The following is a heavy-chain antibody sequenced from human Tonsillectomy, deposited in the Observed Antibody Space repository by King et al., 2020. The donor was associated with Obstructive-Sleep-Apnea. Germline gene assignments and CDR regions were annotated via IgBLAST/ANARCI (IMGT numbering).Heavy chain of an antibody. D-gene: IGHD4-17*01. CDR3: AKSATVTTLDAFDI. V-gene: IGHV3-30*02. Sequence: VQLVESGGGVVQPGRSLRLSCAASGFTFRSYVMHWVLHAPCKGLDWVAFIQYDGCNKYYSDSVQGRFTISRDNSKNTLYLQMNSLRAEDTAVYYCAKSATVTTLDAFDIWGQGTMVTVSS. CDR2: IQYDGCNK. J-gene: IGHJ3*02. CDR1: GFTFRSYV.